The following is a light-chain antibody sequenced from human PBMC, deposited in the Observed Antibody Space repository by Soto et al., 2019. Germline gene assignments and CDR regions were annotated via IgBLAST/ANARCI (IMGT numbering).Light chain of an antibody. V-gene: IGKV1-39*01. CDR3: QQSYSTPRV. J-gene: IGKJ4*01. CDR2: AAS. Sequence: DIQMTQSPSSLSASVGGRVTITCRASQSISSYLNWYQQKPGKAPKLLIYAASSLQSRVPSRFSGSGSETDFTLTISSLQPEDFATYYCQQSYSTPRVFGGGTKVEIK. CDR1: QSISSY.